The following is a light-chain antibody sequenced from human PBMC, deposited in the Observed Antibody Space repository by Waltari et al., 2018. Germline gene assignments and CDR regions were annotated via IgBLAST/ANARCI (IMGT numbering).Light chain of an antibody. CDR2: AAS. CDR1: QSVSSR. Sequence: EIVLTQSPATLSLSPGERATLSCRASQSVSSRLVWFQQKPGQAPRLLMYAASTRATGVPDRFRGSGSGTDFTLTINSLEPEDFAVYYCQQHSDWPLTFGGGTKVEI. J-gene: IGKJ4*01. CDR3: QQHSDWPLT. V-gene: IGKV3-11*01.